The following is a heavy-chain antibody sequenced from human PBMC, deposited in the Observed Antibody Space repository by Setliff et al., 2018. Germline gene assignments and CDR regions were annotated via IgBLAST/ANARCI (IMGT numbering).Heavy chain of an antibody. CDR3: VRDLHWGFDY. V-gene: IGHV3-48*03. D-gene: IGHD7-27*01. J-gene: IGHJ4*02. Sequence: PGGSLRLSCAASGFSFSGYEMSWVRQAPGKGLEWISYIGSSGNTIYYADSVKGRFTISRDNVKNSLFLQMNSLRAEDTAVYYCVRDLHWGFDYWGLGTLVTVSS. CDR1: GFSFSGYE. CDR2: IGSSGNTI.